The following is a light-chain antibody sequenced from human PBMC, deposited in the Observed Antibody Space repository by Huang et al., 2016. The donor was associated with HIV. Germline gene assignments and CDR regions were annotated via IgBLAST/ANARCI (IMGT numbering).Light chain of an antibody. CDR1: RTVSTN. J-gene: IGKJ4*01. V-gene: IGKV3-15*01. CDR3: HQYNNWLLS. CDR2: WSS. Sequence: IVMTQSPATLSVSPGERVTLACRANRTVSTNLAGYQQRPGQAPRLLIYWSSTRAPGVPARFSGSGSGTDFSLTISSLQSEDFALYYCHQYNNWLLSFGGGTRVDI.